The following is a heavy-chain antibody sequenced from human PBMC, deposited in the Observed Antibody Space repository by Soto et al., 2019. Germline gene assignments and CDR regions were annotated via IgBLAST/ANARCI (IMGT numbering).Heavy chain of an antibody. D-gene: IGHD3-16*02. CDR3: ARVRIITFGGVIVDY. V-gene: IGHV4-31*03. CDR1: GGSISSGNYY. J-gene: IGHJ4*02. Sequence: QVQLQESGPGLVKPSQTLSLTCTVSGGSISSGNYYWSWIRQHPGKGLEWIGYIYYSGSTLYNPSLKSRVTISVDTSKNQFSLNLTSVTAAETAVYYCARVRIITFGGVIVDYWGQGTLVTVSS. CDR2: IYYSGST.